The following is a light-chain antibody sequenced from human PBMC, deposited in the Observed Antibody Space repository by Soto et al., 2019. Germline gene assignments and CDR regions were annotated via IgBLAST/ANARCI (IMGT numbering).Light chain of an antibody. CDR1: SSAVGSYRF. J-gene: IGLJ1*01. CDR2: EGS. Sequence: QSVLTQPASVSGSPGPSITISCTGSSSAVGSYRFVSWYQHHPGKVPKLIIYEGSKRPSGVSNRFSGSEPGNTASLTISGLQAEDEADYYCCSSAPSRTFVFGTGTKVTVL. CDR3: CSSAPSRTFV. V-gene: IGLV2-23*01.